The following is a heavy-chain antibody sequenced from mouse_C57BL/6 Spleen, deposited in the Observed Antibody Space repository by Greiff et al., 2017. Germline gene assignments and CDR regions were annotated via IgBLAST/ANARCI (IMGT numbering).Heavy chain of an antibody. CDR2: IHPNSGST. V-gene: IGHV1-64*01. J-gene: IGHJ2*01. CDR3: ARNIYYDYEVPFDY. CDR1: GYTFTSYW. D-gene: IGHD2-4*01. Sequence: QVQLQQPGAELVKPGASVKLSCKASGYTFTSYWMHWVKQRPGQGLEWIGMIHPNSGSTNYNEKFKSKATLTVDKSSSTAYMQLSSLTSEDSAVYYCARNIYYDYEVPFDYWGQGTTLTVSA.